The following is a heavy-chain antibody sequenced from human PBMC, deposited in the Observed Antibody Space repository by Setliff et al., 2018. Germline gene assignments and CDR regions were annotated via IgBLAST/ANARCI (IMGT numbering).Heavy chain of an antibody. J-gene: IGHJ4*02. Sequence: ASVTVSCKASGYTFTSYYMYWLRQAPGQGPEWMGIINIGGGSASYAQKFQDRVTMTRDTSTSTVYLEVTSLRSEDTAVYYCARAGMASLHRKGVFEHWGQGTLVTVSS. D-gene: IGHD3-10*01. CDR2: INIGGGSA. V-gene: IGHV1-46*01. CDR3: ARAGMASLHRKGVFEH. CDR1: GYTFTSYY.